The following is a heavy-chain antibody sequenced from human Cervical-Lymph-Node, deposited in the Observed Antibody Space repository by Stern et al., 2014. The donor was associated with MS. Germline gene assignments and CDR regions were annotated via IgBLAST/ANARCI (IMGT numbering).Heavy chain of an antibody. V-gene: IGHV4-30-4*01. D-gene: IGHD1-26*01. Sequence: QVQLQESGPGLVKPSQTLSLTCTVSRGSIGRGDYYWNWIRQPPGKGLEWIGYIYYSWSPYYIPSLKSRLTISVDTSKIQFSLKLSSVTAADTAVYYCARVPIVGGRGPHFDYWGQGNLVTVSS. J-gene: IGHJ4*02. CDR3: ARVPIVGGRGPHFDY. CDR1: RGSIGRGDYY. CDR2: IYYSWSP.